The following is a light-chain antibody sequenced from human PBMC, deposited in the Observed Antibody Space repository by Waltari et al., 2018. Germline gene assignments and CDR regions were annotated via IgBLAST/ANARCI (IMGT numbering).Light chain of an antibody. V-gene: IGLV1-44*01. J-gene: IGLJ3*02. CDR2: SNN. CDR1: SSNIGSNT. Sequence: QSVLTQPPSASGTPGQRVAISCSGSSSNIGSNTVNWYQQLPGTAPKLLSYSNNQRPSGVPDGFSGSKSGTSAALAISGLQSEDEADYYCAAWDDSLNGGVFGGGTKLTVL. CDR3: AAWDDSLNGGV.